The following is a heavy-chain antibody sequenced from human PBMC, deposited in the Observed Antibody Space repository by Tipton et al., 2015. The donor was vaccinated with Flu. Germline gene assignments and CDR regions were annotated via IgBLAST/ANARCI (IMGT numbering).Heavy chain of an antibody. J-gene: IGHJ3*02. D-gene: IGHD6-19*01. CDR1: GLIVSSNY. CDR3: ARGVAGAFDI. Sequence: SLRLSCAASGLIVSSNYMSWVRQAPGMGLEWVSVLYSDGRTCYADSIKGRFSISRDNSKNILYLQMASLRAEDTAAYYCARGVAGAFDIWGQGTIVTVSS. CDR2: LYSDGRT. V-gene: IGHV3-53*01.